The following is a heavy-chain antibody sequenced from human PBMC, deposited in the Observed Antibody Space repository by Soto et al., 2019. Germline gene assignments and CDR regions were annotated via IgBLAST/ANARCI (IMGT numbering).Heavy chain of an antibody. Sequence: EVQLVESGGGLVQPGRSLRLSCAASGFTFGNYTMHWVRRAPGKGLEWVSGVTWNSGFTSYADSVKGRFTISRDNSKNSRYLQMISLRPEDTALYSWVRGDCSSTNCPGAMCYFDYWGQGTLVTVSS. CDR1: GFTFGNYT. V-gene: IGHV3-9*01. J-gene: IGHJ4*02. CDR2: VTWNSGFT. D-gene: IGHD2-2*01. CDR3: VRGDCSSTNCPGAMCYFDY.